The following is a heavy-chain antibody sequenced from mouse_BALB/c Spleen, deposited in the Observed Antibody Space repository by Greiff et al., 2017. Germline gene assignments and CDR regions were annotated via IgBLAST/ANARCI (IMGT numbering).Heavy chain of an antibody. V-gene: IGHV1-77*01. J-gene: IGHJ2*01. CDR1: GYTFTDYY. Sequence: QVQLQQSGAELARPGASVKLSCKASGYTFTDYYINWVKQRTGQGLEWIGEIYPGSGNTYYNEKFKGKATLTADKSSSTAYMQLSSLTSEDSAVYFCAREPFDYWGQGTTLTVSS. CDR2: IYPGSGNT. CDR3: AREPFDY.